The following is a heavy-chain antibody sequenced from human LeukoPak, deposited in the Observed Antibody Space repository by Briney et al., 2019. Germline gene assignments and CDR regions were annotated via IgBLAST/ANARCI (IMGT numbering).Heavy chain of an antibody. CDR3: ARVDVDTAMAYFDY. Sequence: PSETLSLTCTVSGGSISSYYWSWIRQPPGKGLEWIGYIYYSGSTNYNPSLKSRVTISVDTSKNQFSLKLSSVTAADTAVYYCARVDVDTAMAYFDYWGQGTLVTVSS. CDR2: IYYSGST. CDR1: GGSISSYY. V-gene: IGHV4-59*08. D-gene: IGHD5-18*01. J-gene: IGHJ4*02.